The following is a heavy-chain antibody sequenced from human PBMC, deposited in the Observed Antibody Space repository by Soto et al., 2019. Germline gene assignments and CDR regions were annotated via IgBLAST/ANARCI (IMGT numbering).Heavy chain of an antibody. CDR2: INSDGSST. CDR3: ARDRSYSLDV. J-gene: IGHJ6*02. CDR1: GSTFSNDW. V-gene: IGHV3-74*01. Sequence: PWGSLRLSCAVSGSTFSNDWMHLFRQAPGKGLVWVSHINSDGSSTNYADFVKGRSTIARDNAKNTVYLQMNSLRAEDTAVYYCARDRSYSLDVWGQGTTVTVSS.